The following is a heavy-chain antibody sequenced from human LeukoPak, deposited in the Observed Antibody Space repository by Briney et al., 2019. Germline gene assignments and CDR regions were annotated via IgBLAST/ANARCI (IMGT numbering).Heavy chain of an antibody. CDR3: AKDANFLRSSGYLIHIDF. V-gene: IGHV3-23*01. J-gene: IGHJ4*02. Sequence: GGSLRLSCAASGFTFSRNAMNWVRQAPGKGLEWVAAISGNGLGTYYADSVKGRFNISRDNSRNTLYLHMNSLRIEDTAFYYCAKDANFLRSSGYLIHIDFWGQGTLVTVSS. D-gene: IGHD3-22*01. CDR1: GFTFSRNA. CDR2: ISGNGLGT.